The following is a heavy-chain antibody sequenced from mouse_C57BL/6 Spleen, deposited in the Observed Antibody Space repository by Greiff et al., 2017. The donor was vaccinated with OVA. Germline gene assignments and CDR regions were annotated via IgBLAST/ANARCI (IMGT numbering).Heavy chain of an antibody. D-gene: IGHD2-4*01. V-gene: IGHV1-52*01. CDR1: GYTFTSYW. CDR3: AKGRGFYYDDDDYFDY. J-gene: IGHJ2*01. CDR2: IDPSDSET. Sequence: QVQLQQPGAELVRPGSSVKLSCKASGYTFTSYWMHWVQQRPIQGLEWIGNIDPSDSETHYNQKFKDKATLTVDKSSSTAYMQLSSLTSEDSAVYYCAKGRGFYYDDDDYFDYWGQGTTLTVSS.